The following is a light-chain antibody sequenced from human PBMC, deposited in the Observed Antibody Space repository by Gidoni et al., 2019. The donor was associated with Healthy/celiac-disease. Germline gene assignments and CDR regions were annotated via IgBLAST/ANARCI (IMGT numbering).Light chain of an antibody. J-gene: IGKJ4*01. CDR3: QQYGSSPLT. V-gene: IGKV3-20*01. Sequence: EIVLTQSPGTLSLSPGERATLSCRASQSVSSTYLAWYQQKFGQAPRLLIYDISSRASGIPDRFSGSGSGTDFTLTISGLEPEDFAVYYCQQYGSSPLTFXGXTKVEIK. CDR1: QSVSSTY. CDR2: DIS.